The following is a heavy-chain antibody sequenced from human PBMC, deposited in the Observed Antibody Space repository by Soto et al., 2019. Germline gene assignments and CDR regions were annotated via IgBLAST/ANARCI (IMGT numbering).Heavy chain of an antibody. CDR1: GGSISSSNW. J-gene: IGHJ6*02. V-gene: IGHV4-4*02. CDR3: AKAATYCTSSTCLRPANPDV. Sequence: SETLSLTCAVSGGSISSSNWWSWVRQPPGKGLEWIGEIYHSGSTNYNPSLKSRVTISVDKSKNQFSLKLSSVTAADTAVYYCAKAATYCTSSTCLRPANPDVWGQGTTVTVS. CDR2: IYHSGST. D-gene: IGHD2-2*01.